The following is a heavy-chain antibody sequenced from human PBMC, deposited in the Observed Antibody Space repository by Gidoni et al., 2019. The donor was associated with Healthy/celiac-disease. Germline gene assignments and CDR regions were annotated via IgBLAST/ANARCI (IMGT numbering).Heavy chain of an antibody. V-gene: IGHV3-30*18. CDR2: ISYDGSNK. D-gene: IGHD3-9*01. J-gene: IGHJ3*02. Sequence: QVQLVESGGGVVQPGRSLRLSCAASGFTFSRYGMHWVRQAPGKGREWVAVISYDGSNKYYADSVKGRFTISRDNSKNTLYLQMNSLRAEDTAVYYCAKDTYYDILTGYGGAFDIWGQGTMVTVSS. CDR1: GFTFSRYG. CDR3: AKDTYYDILTGYGGAFDI.